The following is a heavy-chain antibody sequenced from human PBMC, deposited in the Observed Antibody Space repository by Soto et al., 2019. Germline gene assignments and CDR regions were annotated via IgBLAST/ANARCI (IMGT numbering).Heavy chain of an antibody. J-gene: IGHJ4*02. D-gene: IGHD2-8*01. Sequence: GSLRLSCTASGCLFTDYYMSWIRQPPGKGLEWLAYIDGSSDYTNSADSVKGRFTISRDNAKNSVFLQMNNLRADDTAVYYCARDLRFSSTNYFDFWGRGTLVTVSS. V-gene: IGHV3-11*06. CDR2: IDGSSDYT. CDR1: GCLFTDYY. CDR3: ARDLRFSSTNYFDF.